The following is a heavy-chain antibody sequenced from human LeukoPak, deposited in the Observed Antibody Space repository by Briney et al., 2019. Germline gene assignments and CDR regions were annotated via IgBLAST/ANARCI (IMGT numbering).Heavy chain of an antibody. Sequence: PGGSLRLSCAASGFTFNSYSMNWVRQAPGKGLEWVSSISSSSSYIYYADSVKGRFTISRDNAKNSLYLQMNSLRAEDTAVYYCARLAVAGTDFDYWGQGTLVTVSS. CDR2: ISSSSSYI. CDR3: ARLAVAGTDFDY. D-gene: IGHD6-19*01. V-gene: IGHV3-21*01. CDR1: GFTFNSYS. J-gene: IGHJ4*02.